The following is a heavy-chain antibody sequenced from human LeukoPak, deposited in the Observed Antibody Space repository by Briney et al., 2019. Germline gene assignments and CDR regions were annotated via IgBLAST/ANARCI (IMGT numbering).Heavy chain of an antibody. Sequence: GGSLRLSCAASGFTLSSYAMSWVRQAPGKGLEWVSAISGSGGSTYYADSVKGRFTISRDNSKNTLYLQMNSLRAEDTAVYYCARHTTYYYDSSGCLHYYYYGMDVWGQGTTVTVSS. CDR3: ARHTTYYYDSSGCLHYYYYGMDV. CDR1: GFTLSSYA. D-gene: IGHD3-22*01. CDR2: ISGSGGST. V-gene: IGHV3-23*01. J-gene: IGHJ6*02.